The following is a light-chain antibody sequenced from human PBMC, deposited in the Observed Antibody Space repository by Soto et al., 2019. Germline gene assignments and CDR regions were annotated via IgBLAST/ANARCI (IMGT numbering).Light chain of an antibody. J-gene: IGKJ2*01. Sequence: DIQMTQSPSTLSASVGDRVTITCRASQSIDNWLAWYQQKPGKAPKLLIYKTSSLGSGVPSRFSGSASGTEFTLTISSLQHDDFATYYCQQYYTMYTFGRGTKLEIK. CDR2: KTS. CDR1: QSIDNW. V-gene: IGKV1-5*03. CDR3: QQYYTMYT.